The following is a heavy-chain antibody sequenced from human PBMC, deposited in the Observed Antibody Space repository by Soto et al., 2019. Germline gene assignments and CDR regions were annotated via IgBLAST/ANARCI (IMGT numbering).Heavy chain of an antibody. J-gene: IGHJ5*02. CDR1: GASISAYY. Sequence: SSETLSLTCTVSGASISAYYWSWIRQSPGKGLEWIAYISHSGGTNYNPSLKSRVTLSMDTSKNRFSLKLSSVTAADTAVYYCARGYDFWSGSKGWFDPWGQGTLVTVSS. D-gene: IGHD3-3*01. V-gene: IGHV4-59*12. CDR2: ISHSGGT. CDR3: ARGYDFWSGSKGWFDP.